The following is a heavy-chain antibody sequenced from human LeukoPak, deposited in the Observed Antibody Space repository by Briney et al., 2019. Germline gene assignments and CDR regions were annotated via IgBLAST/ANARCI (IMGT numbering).Heavy chain of an antibody. CDR2: IYYTGRA. Sequence: PSETLSLTCTVSGGYISRYYWSWIRQPPGTGLEWIGYIYYTGRADYNPSLKSRVSMSVDTSKNQFSLGVNSMTAADTAVYYCARGDFWSGAPTDWGQGTLVTVSS. D-gene: IGHD3-3*01. V-gene: IGHV4-59*01. CDR3: ARGDFWSGAPTD. J-gene: IGHJ4*02. CDR1: GGYISRYY.